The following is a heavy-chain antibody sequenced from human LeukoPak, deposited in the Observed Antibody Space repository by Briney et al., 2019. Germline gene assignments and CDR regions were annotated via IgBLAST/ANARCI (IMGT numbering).Heavy chain of an antibody. CDR3: ARNPSTVTTGGSGY. Sequence: GGSLRLSCAASGFTLSSYAMHWVRQAPGKGLEWVAVISYDGSNKYYADSVKGRFTISRDNSKNTLYLQMNSLRAEDTAVYYCARNPSTVTTGGSGYWGQGTLVTVSS. CDR1: GFTLSSYA. D-gene: IGHD4-17*01. CDR2: ISYDGSNK. V-gene: IGHV3-30*04. J-gene: IGHJ4*02.